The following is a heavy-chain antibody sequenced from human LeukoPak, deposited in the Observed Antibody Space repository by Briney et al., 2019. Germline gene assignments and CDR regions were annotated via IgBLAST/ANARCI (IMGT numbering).Heavy chain of an antibody. V-gene: IGHV3-30*18. CDR2: ISYDGSNK. CDR1: GFTFSSYG. CDR3: AKDPAGYHSSGYYGY. J-gene: IGHJ4*02. D-gene: IGHD3-22*01. Sequence: PGGSLRLSCAASGFTFSSYGMHWVRQAPGKGLEWVAVISYDGSNKYYADSVKGRFTISRDNSKNTLYLQMNSLRAEDTAVYYCAKDPAGYHSSGYYGYWGQGTLVTVSS.